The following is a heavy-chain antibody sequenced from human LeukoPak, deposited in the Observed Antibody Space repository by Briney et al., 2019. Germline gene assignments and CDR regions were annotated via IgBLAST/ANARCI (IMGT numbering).Heavy chain of an antibody. J-gene: IGHJ4*02. CDR3: ASGVLTVTLFDY. D-gene: IGHD4-11*01. Sequence: SETLSLTCPVSGGSISSYYWGWIRQPPGKGLEWIGYIYYSGSTNYNPSLKSRVTISVDTPKNQFSLKLSSVTAADTAVYYCASGVLTVTLFDYWGQGTLVTVSS. CDR2: IYYSGST. CDR1: GGSISSYY. V-gene: IGHV4-59*01.